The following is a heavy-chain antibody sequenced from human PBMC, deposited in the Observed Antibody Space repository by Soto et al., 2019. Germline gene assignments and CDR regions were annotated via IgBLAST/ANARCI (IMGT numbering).Heavy chain of an antibody. Sequence: PGLSLRLSCAASGFTFTRYSMNWVLQAPGKGLEWVSSISSTTNYIYYADSMKGRFTVSRDNAKNSVYLEMNSLSAEDTAVYYCSRESEDLTSNFDYWGQGTLVTVSS. J-gene: IGHJ4*02. CDR1: GFTFTRYS. V-gene: IGHV3-21*01. CDR3: SRESEDLTSNFDY. CDR2: ISSTTNYI.